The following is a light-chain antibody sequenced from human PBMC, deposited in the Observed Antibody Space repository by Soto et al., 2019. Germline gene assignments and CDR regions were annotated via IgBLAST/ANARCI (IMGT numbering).Light chain of an antibody. V-gene: IGKV1-39*01. CDR1: QSISTY. Sequence: DLQMTQSPSSLYGDPGQSGTTTSRASQSISTYLNWYQQTLGKAPKLLIYAASSLQSGVRSRFSGSGSGTDFTLTISSLQPEDSATCYCQQSYSTPQEFGQGTKVDIK. CDR3: QQSYSTPQE. CDR2: AAS. J-gene: IGKJ1*01.